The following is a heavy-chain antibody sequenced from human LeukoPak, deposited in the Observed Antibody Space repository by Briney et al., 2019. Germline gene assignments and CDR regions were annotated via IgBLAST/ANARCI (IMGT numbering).Heavy chain of an antibody. Sequence: GGSLRLSCAASEFTFSSYNMNWVRQAPGKGLEWVSSIGSSSDYIYYADSVKGRFTISRDNAKNSLYLQMNSLRAEDTAVYYCASAPLVGATTGWFDPWGQGTLVTVSS. J-gene: IGHJ5*02. V-gene: IGHV3-21*01. D-gene: IGHD1-26*01. CDR3: ASAPLVGATTGWFDP. CDR1: EFTFSSYN. CDR2: IGSSSDYI.